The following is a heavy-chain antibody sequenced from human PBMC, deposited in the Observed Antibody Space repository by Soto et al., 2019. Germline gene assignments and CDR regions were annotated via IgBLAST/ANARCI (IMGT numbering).Heavy chain of an antibody. CDR3: ARFIVLVPASIGGWLHP. CDR1: GFSLTTSGVG. J-gene: IGHJ5*02. D-gene: IGHD2-2*01. V-gene: IGHV2-5*02. CDR2: IYWDDDK. Sequence: QITLKESGPTLVKPTQTLTLTCTFSGFSLTTSGVGVGWIRQPPGKALEWLALIYWDDDKRYSPSLKSRLTLTKDTSKNQVVLTMPNMDPVDTAAYYCARFIVLVPASIGGWLHPWGQGTLVTVSS.